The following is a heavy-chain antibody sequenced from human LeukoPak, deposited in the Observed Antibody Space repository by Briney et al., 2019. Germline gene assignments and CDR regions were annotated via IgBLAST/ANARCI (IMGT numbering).Heavy chain of an antibody. CDR3: ARGPTYSSSWWRIDY. CDR2: FFLKGST. Sequence: SETLSLTCTVSGYSITSAYYWGWIRQPPGKGLEWIGSFFLKGSTYYNPSLKSRVTISVDTSKNQFSLTLSSVTAADTAVYYCARGPTYSSSWWRIDYWGQGALVTVSS. V-gene: IGHV4-38-2*02. D-gene: IGHD6-13*01. CDR1: GYSITSAYY. J-gene: IGHJ4*02.